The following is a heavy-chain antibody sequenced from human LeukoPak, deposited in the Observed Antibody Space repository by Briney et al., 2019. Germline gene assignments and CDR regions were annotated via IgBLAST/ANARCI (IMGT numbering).Heavy chain of an antibody. CDR2: INPNSGGT. Sequence: ASVKVSCKASGYTFTDYHVHWVRQAPGEGLEWMGWINPNSGGTQYAQIFQDRVTMTRDTSITTAYMELSRLRSDDTAIYYCARESSSGNYFDYWGQGVLVTVSS. V-gene: IGHV1-2*02. D-gene: IGHD6-6*01. CDR3: ARESSSGNYFDY. CDR1: GYTFTDYH. J-gene: IGHJ4*02.